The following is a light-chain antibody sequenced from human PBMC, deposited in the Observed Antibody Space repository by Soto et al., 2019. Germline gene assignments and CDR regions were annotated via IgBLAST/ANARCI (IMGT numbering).Light chain of an antibody. CDR2: EVS. J-gene: IGLJ1*01. CDR1: SSDVGNYNL. Sequence: QSALTQPASGSGSPGQSITISCTGTSSDVGNYNLVSWYQQHPDKAPKLMIYEVSKRPSGVSNRFSGSKSGNTASLTISGLQAEDEADYYCCSYADTSTYVFGTGTKVTVL. CDR3: CSYADTSTYV. V-gene: IGLV2-23*02.